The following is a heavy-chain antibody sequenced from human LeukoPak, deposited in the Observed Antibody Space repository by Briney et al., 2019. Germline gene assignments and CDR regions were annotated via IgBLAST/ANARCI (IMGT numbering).Heavy chain of an antibody. CDR1: GGSFSGYY. J-gene: IGHJ4*02. Sequence: PSETLSLTCAVYGGSFSGYYWSWIRQPPGKGLGWIGEINHSGSTNYNPSLKSRVTISVDTSKNQFSLKLSSVTAADTAVYYCARAPGIGAVAAGRFGVSRLFDYWGQGTLVTVSS. CDR2: INHSGST. CDR3: ARAPGIGAVAAGRFGVSRLFDY. D-gene: IGHD6-19*01. V-gene: IGHV4-34*01.